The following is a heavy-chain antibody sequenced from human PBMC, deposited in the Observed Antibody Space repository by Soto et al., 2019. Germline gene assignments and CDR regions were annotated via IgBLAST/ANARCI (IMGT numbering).Heavy chain of an antibody. Sequence: SETLSLTXTVSGGSVSSGSYYWSWIRQPPGKGLEWIGYIYYSGSTNYNPSLKSRVTISVDTSKNQFSLKLSSVTAADTAVYYCARDLLRAQFDYWGQGTLVTVSS. V-gene: IGHV4-61*01. CDR1: GGSVSSGSYY. D-gene: IGHD2-15*01. J-gene: IGHJ4*02. CDR2: IYYSGST. CDR3: ARDLLRAQFDY.